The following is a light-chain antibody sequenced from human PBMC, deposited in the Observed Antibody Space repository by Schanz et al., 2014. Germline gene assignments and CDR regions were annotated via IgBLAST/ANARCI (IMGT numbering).Light chain of an antibody. Sequence: EIVLTQSPGTLSLSPGERATLSCRASQSVSSSYLAWYQQKPGQAPRLLIYGASSRATGIPDRFRGSGSGTDFTLSISRLEPEDFAVYYCQQFLTFDGGTKVEIK. CDR2: GAS. J-gene: IGKJ4*01. CDR1: QSVSSSY. CDR3: QQFLT. V-gene: IGKV3-20*01.